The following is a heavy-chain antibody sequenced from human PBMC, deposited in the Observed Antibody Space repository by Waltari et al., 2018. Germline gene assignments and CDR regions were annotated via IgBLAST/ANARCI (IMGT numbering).Heavy chain of an antibody. CDR1: GYTFTSYA. J-gene: IGHJ4*02. V-gene: IGHV1-3*03. D-gene: IGHD3-22*01. Sequence: QVQLVQSGAEGKKPGASGKVSCKASGYTFTSYARHWERLAPGQRLEWMGWINAGNGNTKYSQEFQGRVTITRDTSASTAYMELSSLRSEDMAVYYCARGDDSSGYRPFDYWGQGTLVTVSS. CDR2: INAGNGNT. CDR3: ARGDDSSGYRPFDY.